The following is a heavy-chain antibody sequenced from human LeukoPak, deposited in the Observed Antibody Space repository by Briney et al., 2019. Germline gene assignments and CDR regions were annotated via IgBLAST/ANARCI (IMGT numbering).Heavy chain of an antibody. J-gene: IGHJ4*02. CDR2: ITSSGNIT. Sequence: GGSLRLSCAASGFNFSSYEMNWVREAPGKGLEWISYITSSGNITYYADSVKGRFTISRDNAKNSMYLQMNSLRAEDTAVYYCVRDMYTRSGDDFWGPGSLVTVSS. CDR3: VRDMYTRSGDDF. D-gene: IGHD6-13*01. V-gene: IGHV3-48*03. CDR1: GFNFSSYE.